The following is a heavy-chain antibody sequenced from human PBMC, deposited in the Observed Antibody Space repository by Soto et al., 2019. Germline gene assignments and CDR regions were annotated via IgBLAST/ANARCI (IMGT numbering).Heavy chain of an antibody. CDR3: ARDDVDTAMAIPHLDY. J-gene: IGHJ4*02. D-gene: IGHD5-18*01. CDR1: GFTFSSYA. Sequence: PGGSLRLSCAASGFTFSSYAMHWVRQAPGKGLEWVAVISYDGSNKYYADSVKGRFTISRDNSKNTLYLQMNSLRAEDTAVYYCARDDVDTAMAIPHLDYWGQGTLVTVSS. V-gene: IGHV3-30-3*01. CDR2: ISYDGSNK.